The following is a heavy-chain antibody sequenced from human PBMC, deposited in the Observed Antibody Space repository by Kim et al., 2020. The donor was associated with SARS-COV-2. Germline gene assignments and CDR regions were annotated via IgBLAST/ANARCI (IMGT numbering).Heavy chain of an antibody. D-gene: IGHD3-22*01. CDR2: FYYSVST. V-gene: IGHV4-39*01. J-gene: IGHJ4*02. CDR1: GDSISSSRYY. CDR3: TRGEPDSTLGGKGY. Sequence: SETLSLTCIVSGDSISSSRYYWGWIRQPPGKGLEWIGSFYYSVSTYYNPSLKSRVTISVDASKNQFSLRLSSVSAPDTAVYFCTRGEPDSTLGGKGYWGQGTLVTVSS.